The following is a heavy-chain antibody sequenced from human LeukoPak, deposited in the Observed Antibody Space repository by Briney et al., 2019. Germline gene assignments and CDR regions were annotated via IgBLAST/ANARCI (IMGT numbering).Heavy chain of an antibody. CDR3: ARAEWSGLNDAFDI. D-gene: IGHD3-3*01. CDR2: INPNSGGT. J-gene: IGHJ3*02. CDR1: GYTFNGYY. V-gene: IGHV1-2*02. Sequence: ASVKVSCKASGYTFNGYYMHWVRQAAGQGLEWMGWINPNSGGTNYAQKFQGRVTMTRDTSISTAYMELSRLRSDDTAVYYCARAEWSGLNDAFDIWGQGTMVTVSS.